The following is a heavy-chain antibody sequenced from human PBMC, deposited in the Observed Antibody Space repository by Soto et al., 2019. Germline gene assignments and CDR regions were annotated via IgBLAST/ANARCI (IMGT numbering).Heavy chain of an antibody. CDR3: ARAAAVAGAHFDY. J-gene: IGHJ4*02. D-gene: IGHD6-19*01. V-gene: IGHV4-61*01. Sequence: QVQLQEPGPGLVKPSETLSLTCTVSGGSVSSGSYYWSWIRQPPGKGLEWIGYIYYSGSTNYNPSLKSRVTISVDTSKNQFSLKLSSATAADTAVYYCARAAAVAGAHFDYWGQGTLVTVSS. CDR2: IYYSGST. CDR1: GGSVSSGSYY.